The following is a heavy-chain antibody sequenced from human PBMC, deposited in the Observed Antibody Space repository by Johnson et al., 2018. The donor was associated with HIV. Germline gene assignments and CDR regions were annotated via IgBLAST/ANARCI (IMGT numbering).Heavy chain of an antibody. CDR1: EFTVSSNY. D-gene: IGHD4-17*01. CDR3: ARGWVGSTVTTSAGAFDI. V-gene: IGHV3-66*03. CDR2: IYDGDAT. J-gene: IGHJ3*02. Sequence: EQLVESGGKLIQPGGSLRLSCAASEFTVSSNYMSWVRQAPGKGLEWVSIIYDGDATYYADSVKGRFTISRDNAKNTLFLQMNSLRAEDTAVYFCARGWVGSTVTTSAGAFDIWGQGTMVTVSS.